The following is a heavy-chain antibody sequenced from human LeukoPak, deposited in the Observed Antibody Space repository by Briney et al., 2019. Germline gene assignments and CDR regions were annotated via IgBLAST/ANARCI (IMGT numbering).Heavy chain of an antibody. Sequence: APVQVSCKASGYIFTGYWIHWVRQAPGQGLEWMGFINPNSGNTNHAQKFQGRVTMTRDTSISTAYMELSSLTSDDTAVYYCAREMRPATTTLVAYWGQGTLVTVSS. J-gene: IGHJ4*02. CDR2: INPNSGNT. CDR1: GYIFTGYW. D-gene: IGHD1-1*01. V-gene: IGHV1-2*02. CDR3: AREMRPATTTLVAY.